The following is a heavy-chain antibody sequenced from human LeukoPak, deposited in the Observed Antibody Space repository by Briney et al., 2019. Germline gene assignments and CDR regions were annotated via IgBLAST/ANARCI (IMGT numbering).Heavy chain of an antibody. J-gene: IGHJ4*02. CDR3: ARVSMTAAGPFDY. CDR1: GLTFSSYW. D-gene: IGHD6-13*01. CDR2: INSDGSST. V-gene: IGHV3-74*01. Sequence: PGGSLRLSCAASGLTFSSYWMHWVRQAPGKGLVWVSRINSDGSSTSYVDSVKGRFTISRDNAKNTLYLQMNSLRAEDTAVYYCARVSMTAAGPFDYWGQGTLVTVSS.